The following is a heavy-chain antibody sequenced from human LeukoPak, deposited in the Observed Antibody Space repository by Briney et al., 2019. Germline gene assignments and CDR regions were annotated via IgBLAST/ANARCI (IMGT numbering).Heavy chain of an antibody. CDR3: ARDNGSRDPPHFDY. D-gene: IGHD3-10*01. CDR1: GYTFTSYG. V-gene: IGHV1-18*01. J-gene: IGHJ4*02. Sequence: ASVKVSCKASGYTFTSYGISWVRQAPGQGLECMGWISAYNGNTNYAQKLQGRVTMTTDKSTRTAYMELSSLRSEDTAVYYCARDNGSRDPPHFDYWGQGTLVTVSS. CDR2: ISAYNGNT.